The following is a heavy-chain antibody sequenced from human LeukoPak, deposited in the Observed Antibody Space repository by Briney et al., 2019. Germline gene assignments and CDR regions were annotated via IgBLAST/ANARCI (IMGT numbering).Heavy chain of an antibody. J-gene: IGHJ6*03. V-gene: IGHV4-59*01. CDR3: ARSHSDDYSNSDRGPTDRIYHYYMDV. Sequence: PSETLSLTCTVSGGSISSYYWSWIRQPPGKGLEWIGYIYYSGSTNYNPSLKSRVTISVDTSKNQFSLKLSSVTAADTAVYYCARSHSDDYSNSDRGPTDRIYHYYMDVWGKGTTVTVSS. CDR2: IYYSGST. D-gene: IGHD4-11*01. CDR1: GGSISSYY.